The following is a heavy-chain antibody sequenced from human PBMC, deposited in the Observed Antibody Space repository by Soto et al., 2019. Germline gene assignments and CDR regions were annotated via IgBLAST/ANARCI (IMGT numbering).Heavy chain of an antibody. J-gene: IGHJ4*02. CDR1: GFSLSTSGVG. V-gene: IGHV2-5*02. Sequence: QITLKESGPTLVKPTQTLTLTCTFSGFSLSTSGVGVGWIRQPPGKALECLAVIYWDDDKRYSPSLKNRLTSTKDTSKNQVVLTLTNMNPVDTATYYCAHTSGSVLGDYWGQGILVTVSS. D-gene: IGHD3-10*01. CDR3: AHTSGSVLGDY. CDR2: IYWDDDK.